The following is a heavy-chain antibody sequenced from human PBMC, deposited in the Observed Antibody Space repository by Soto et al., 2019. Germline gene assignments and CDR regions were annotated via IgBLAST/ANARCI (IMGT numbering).Heavy chain of an antibody. V-gene: IGHV5-10-1*01. CDR1: GYSFTSYW. D-gene: IGHD5-12*01. CDR3: ARRGGYSGYDYYYGMDV. Sequence: GESLKISCKGSGYSFTSYWISWVRQMPGKGLEWMGRIDPSDSYTNYSPSFQGHVTISADKSISTAYPQWSSLKASDTAMYYCARRGGYSGYDYYYGMDVWGQGTTVTVSS. J-gene: IGHJ6*02. CDR2: IDPSDSYT.